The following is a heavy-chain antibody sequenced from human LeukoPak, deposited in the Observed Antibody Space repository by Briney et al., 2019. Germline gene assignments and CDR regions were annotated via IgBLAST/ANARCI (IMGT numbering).Heavy chain of an antibody. V-gene: IGHV3-21*01. D-gene: IGHD1-26*01. CDR3: ARGDSGSYYFQH. CDR2: ISSSSSYI. J-gene: IGHJ1*01. CDR1: GFTFSSYS. Sequence: GGSLRLSCAASGFTFSSYSMNWVRQAPGEGLEWVSSISSSSSYIYYADSVKGRFTISRDNAKNSLYLQMNSLRAEDTAVYYCARGDSGSYYFQHWGQGTLVTVSS.